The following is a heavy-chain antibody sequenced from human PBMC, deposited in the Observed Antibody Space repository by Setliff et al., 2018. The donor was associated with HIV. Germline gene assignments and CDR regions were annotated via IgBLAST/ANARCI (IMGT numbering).Heavy chain of an antibody. CDR3: ARQHYFDSGGLGAFDI. J-gene: IGHJ3*02. CDR2: ISAYNGNT. CDR1: GYTFTSYG. D-gene: IGHD3-22*01. V-gene: IGHV1-18*01. Sequence: ASVKVSCKASGYTFTSYGISWVRQAPGQGLEWMGWISAYNGNTNYAQKLQGRVTMTTDTSTSTAYMELRSLRSDDTAVYYCARQHYFDSGGLGAFDIWGQGTMVTVSS.